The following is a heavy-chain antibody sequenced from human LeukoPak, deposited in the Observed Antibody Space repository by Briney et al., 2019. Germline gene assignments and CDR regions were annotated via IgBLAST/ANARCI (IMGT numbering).Heavy chain of an antibody. CDR2: MNPNSGNT. D-gene: IGHD5-12*01. CDR1: GYTFTSYD. V-gene: IGHV1-8*03. Sequence: ASVKVSCKASGYTFTSYDINWVRQATGQGRECMGWMNPNSGNTGYAQKFQGRVTITRNTSISTAYMELSSLRSEDTAVYYCARGLGVATIGDYWGQGPLVTVTS. J-gene: IGHJ4*02. CDR3: ARGLGVATIGDY.